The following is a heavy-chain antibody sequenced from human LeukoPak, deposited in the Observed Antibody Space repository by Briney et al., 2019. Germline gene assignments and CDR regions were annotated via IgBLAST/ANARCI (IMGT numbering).Heavy chain of an antibody. CDR1: GGSISSSSYY. CDR2: IYYIGST. J-gene: IGHJ5*02. V-gene: IGHV4-39*01. Sequence: SETLSLTCTVSGGSISSSSYYWGWIRQPPGKVLEWIGSIYYIGSTYYNPSLKSRVTISVDTSKNQFSLKLSSVTAADTAVYYCARSYYDFWSGYYRPNWFDPWGQGTLVTVSS. CDR3: ARSYYDFWSGYYRPNWFDP. D-gene: IGHD3-3*01.